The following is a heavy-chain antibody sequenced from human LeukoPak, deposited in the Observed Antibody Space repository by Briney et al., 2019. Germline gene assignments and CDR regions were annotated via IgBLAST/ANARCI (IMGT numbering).Heavy chain of an antibody. CDR2: IKQDGSEK. CDR1: GFSFSSYW. D-gene: IGHD3-22*01. V-gene: IGHV3-7*01. CDR3: ARSHYYDSSGLYTLGADAFDI. Sequence: GGTLRLSCAASGFSFSSYWMSWVRQAPGKGLEWVANIKQDGSEKYYVDSVKGRFTISRDNAKNSLYLQMNSLRAEDTAVYYCARSHYYDSSGLYTLGADAFDIWGQGTMVTVSS. J-gene: IGHJ3*02.